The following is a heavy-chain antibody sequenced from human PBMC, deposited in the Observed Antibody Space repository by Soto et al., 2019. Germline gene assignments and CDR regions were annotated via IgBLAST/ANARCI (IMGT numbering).Heavy chain of an antibody. V-gene: IGHV3-23*01. Sequence: EVELLESGGGMVQPGGSLRLSCVASGFTFSSYAMSWVRQAPGKGLEWVSAISGSVGNTYYSDSVEGRFTISRDNSENTLFLQMNSLRAEDTPVYYCAKAAGGYDFWSGGMNWFDPWGQGTLVTVSS. CDR1: GFTFSSYA. CDR3: AKAAGGYDFWSGGMNWFDP. D-gene: IGHD3-3*01. J-gene: IGHJ5*02. CDR2: ISGSVGNT.